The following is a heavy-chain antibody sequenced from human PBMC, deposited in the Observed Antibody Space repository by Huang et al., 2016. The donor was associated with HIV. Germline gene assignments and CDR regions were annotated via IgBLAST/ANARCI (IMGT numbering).Heavy chain of an antibody. CDR2: INHRGRT. CDR1: GGSFSGYY. Sequence: QVQLQQWGAGLLKPSETLSLTCAVYGGSFSGYYWSWIRQPPGKGLEWIGEINHRGRTNYNPSLKSRVTISVDTSKTQFSLKLNSVTAADTAVYYCARGPVYYDSSGREAFDIWGQGTMVTVSS. V-gene: IGHV4-34*01. J-gene: IGHJ3*02. CDR3: ARGPVYYDSSGREAFDI. D-gene: IGHD3-22*01.